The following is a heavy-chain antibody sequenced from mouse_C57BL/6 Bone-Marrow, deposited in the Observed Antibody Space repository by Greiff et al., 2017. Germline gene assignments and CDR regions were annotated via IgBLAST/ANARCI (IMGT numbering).Heavy chain of an antibody. CDR3: ARWRLRPYYAMDY. CDR1: EYEFPSHD. Sequence: EVKLVESGGGLVQPGESLKLSCESNEYEFPSHDMSWVRTTPEKRLELVAAINSDGGRTYYPDTMERRFIISRDNTKKTLYLQLSSLRSEDTALYYCARWRLRPYYAMDYWGQGTSVTVSS. J-gene: IGHJ4*01. D-gene: IGHD2-4*01. CDR2: INSDGGRT. V-gene: IGHV5-2*01.